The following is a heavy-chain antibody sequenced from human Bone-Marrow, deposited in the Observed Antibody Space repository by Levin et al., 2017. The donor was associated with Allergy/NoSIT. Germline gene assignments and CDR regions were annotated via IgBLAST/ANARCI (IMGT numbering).Heavy chain of an antibody. CDR3: ARDLACSSGCVG. CDR1: GFIFSNYE. J-gene: IGHJ4*02. CDR2: ISSSGSTI. D-gene: IGHD3-22*01. Sequence: SCAASGFIFSNYEINWVRQAPGKGLEWVSYISSSGSTIYYADSVKGRFTISRDNARNSVYLQMDSLRAEDTAVYYCARDLACSSGCVGWGQGTLVTVSS. V-gene: IGHV3-48*03.